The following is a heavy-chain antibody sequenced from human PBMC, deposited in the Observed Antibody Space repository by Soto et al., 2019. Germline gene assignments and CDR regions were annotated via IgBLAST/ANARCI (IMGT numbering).Heavy chain of an antibody. D-gene: IGHD2-8*01. CDR2: ISRDGSSK. V-gene: IGHV3-30-3*01. CDR3: ARSRNGAVPDSINF. Sequence: GSLRLSCAASGFTFSRYAMHWVRQAPGEGLAWVAVISRDGSSKYYGDSVKCRFTVSRDNSNNTLYLSMTSLRPDDTAVFYCARSRNGAVPDSINFWGQGTLVTVSS. J-gene: IGHJ4*02. CDR1: GFTFSRYA.